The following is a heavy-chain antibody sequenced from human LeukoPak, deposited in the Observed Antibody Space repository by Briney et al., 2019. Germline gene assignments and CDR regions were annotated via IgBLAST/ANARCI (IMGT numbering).Heavy chain of an antibody. Sequence: ASVKVSCKASGYTFTSYAMHWVRQAPGQRLEWMGWSNAGNGNTKYSQEIQGRVTITRDTSASTAYMELSSLRSEDMAVYYCASGYSSSWYLATWGQGTLVTVSS. V-gene: IGHV1-3*02. CDR3: ASGYSSSWYLAT. D-gene: IGHD6-13*01. J-gene: IGHJ5*02. CDR1: GYTFTSYA. CDR2: SNAGNGNT.